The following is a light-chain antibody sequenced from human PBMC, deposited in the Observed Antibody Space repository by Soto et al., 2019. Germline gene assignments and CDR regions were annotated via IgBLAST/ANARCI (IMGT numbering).Light chain of an antibody. CDR2: GNS. V-gene: IGLV1-40*01. J-gene: IGLJ1*01. CDR1: SSNIGAGYD. Sequence: QSALTQPPSVSGAPGQRVTISCTGSSSNIGAGYDVHWYQQLPGTAPKLLIYGNSNRPSGVPDRFSGSKSGTSASLAITGLQAEDEADYYCQSYDSSLSGVVFGTGTKLTVL. CDR3: QSYDSSLSGVV.